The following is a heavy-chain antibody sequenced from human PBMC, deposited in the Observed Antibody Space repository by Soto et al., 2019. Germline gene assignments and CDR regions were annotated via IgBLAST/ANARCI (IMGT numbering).Heavy chain of an antibody. CDR3: EIGAPSIADYYYYIDV. D-gene: IGHD2-15*01. CDR1: GGSFSGYY. V-gene: IGHV4-34*01. Sequence: SETLSLTCAVYGGSFSGYYWSWIRQPPGKGLEWIGEINHSGSTNYNPSLKSRVTISVDTSKNQFSLKLSFVTAADTAVYSFEIGAPSIADYYYYIDVWGKGTTVTVSS. J-gene: IGHJ6*03. CDR2: INHSGST.